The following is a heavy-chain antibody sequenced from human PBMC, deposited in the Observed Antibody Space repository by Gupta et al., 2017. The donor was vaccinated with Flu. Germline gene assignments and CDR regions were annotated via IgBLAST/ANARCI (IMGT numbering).Heavy chain of an antibody. V-gene: IGHV3-9*01. J-gene: IGHJ3*02. CDR1: GFTFDDYA. Sequence: EVQLVESGGGLVQPGRSLRLSCAASGFTFDDYAMHWVRQAPGKGLEWVSGISWNSGSIGYADSVKGRFTISRDNAKNSLYLQMNSLRAEDTALYYCAKTTFDAFDIWGQGTMVTVSS. CDR3: AKTTFDAFDI. D-gene: IGHD1-1*01. CDR2: ISWNSGSI.